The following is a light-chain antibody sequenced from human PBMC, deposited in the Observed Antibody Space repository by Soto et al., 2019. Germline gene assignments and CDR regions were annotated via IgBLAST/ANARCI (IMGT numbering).Light chain of an antibody. CDR3: SSYTTSTTPYV. Sequence: QSALAHPASVSGSPGQSITISCTGASSDVGGYNYVSWYQQHPGKAPKLLIYEVTNRPSGVSNRFSGSKSGNTASLTISGLRAEDEADYYCSSYTTSTTPYVFGTGTKVTVL. CDR1: SSDVGGYNY. CDR2: EVT. J-gene: IGLJ1*01. V-gene: IGLV2-14*01.